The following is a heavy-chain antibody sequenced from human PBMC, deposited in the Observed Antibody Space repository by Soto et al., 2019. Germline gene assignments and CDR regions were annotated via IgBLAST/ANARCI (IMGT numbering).Heavy chain of an antibody. CDR2: SSAYNSNT. V-gene: IGHV1-18*01. D-gene: IGHD6-19*01. CDR3: ARAVGDSSGSRGCLDP. J-gene: IGHJ5*02. CDR1: GYTLLRYG. Sequence: ASVTVSCMACGYTLLRYGITWLGQAPAQGIEWMGRSSAYNSNTKYAQKLQGRVTMTTDTTTSKAYMELRSLRSDDAAVYHCARAVGDSSGSRGCLDPWGQGTMVTVSS.